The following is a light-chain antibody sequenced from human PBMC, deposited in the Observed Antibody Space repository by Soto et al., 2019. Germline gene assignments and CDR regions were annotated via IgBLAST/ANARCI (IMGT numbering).Light chain of an antibody. CDR2: DVS. CDR3: QPDERPPFA. CDR1: QRVSNSY. J-gene: IGKJ2*01. Sequence: VLTQSPGTLSLSPGDRATLSCRASQRVSNSYLAWYQQKPGQAPRLLIYDVSTRAAGVPDRVTGAGSGTDFTLTISALEPKDCVLYFCQPDERPPFAFGQGTRLEI. V-gene: IGKV3-20*01.